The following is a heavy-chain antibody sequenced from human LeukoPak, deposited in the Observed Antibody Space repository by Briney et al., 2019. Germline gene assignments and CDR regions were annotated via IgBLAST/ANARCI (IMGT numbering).Heavy chain of an antibody. J-gene: IGHJ4*02. D-gene: IGHD3-10*01. CDR2: ISSSGSTI. CDR1: GFTFSSYE. Sequence: GGSLRLSCAASGFTFSSYEMNWLRQAPGKGLEWVSYISSSGSTIYYADSVKGRFTISRDNAKNSLYLQMNSLRAEDTAVYYCAALDLLLWFGEADYWGQGTLVTVSS. V-gene: IGHV3-48*03. CDR3: AALDLLLWFGEADY.